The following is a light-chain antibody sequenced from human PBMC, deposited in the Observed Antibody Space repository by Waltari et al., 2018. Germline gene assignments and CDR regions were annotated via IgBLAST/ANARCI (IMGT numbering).Light chain of an antibody. CDR1: SSNLGCDF. V-gene: IGLV1-47*01. CDR3: AAWDDSLSGPGV. CDR2: RNN. J-gene: IGLJ3*02. Sequence: QSVLTQPPSASGTPGQSVTISCSGSSSNLGCDFLYWSQQLPGTAPKLLVYRNNQRPSGVPDRFSGSKSGTSASLAISGLRSEDEADYYCAAWDDSLSGPGVFGGGTKLTVL.